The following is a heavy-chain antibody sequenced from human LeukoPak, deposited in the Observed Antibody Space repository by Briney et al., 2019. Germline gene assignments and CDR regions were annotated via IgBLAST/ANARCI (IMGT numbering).Heavy chain of an antibody. V-gene: IGHV1-2*02. Sequence: ASVKVSCKASGYTFTSYAIHWVRQAPGQGLEWMGWINPNSGGTNYAQKFQGRVTMTRDTSISTAYMELSRLRSDDTAVYYCARYYDSSGYYGVFYWFDPWGQGTLVTVSS. CDR3: ARYYDSSGYYGVFYWFDP. J-gene: IGHJ5*02. D-gene: IGHD3-22*01. CDR1: GYTFTSYA. CDR2: INPNSGGT.